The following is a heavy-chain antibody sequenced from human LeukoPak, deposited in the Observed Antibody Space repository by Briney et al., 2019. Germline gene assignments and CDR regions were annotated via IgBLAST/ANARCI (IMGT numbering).Heavy chain of an antibody. V-gene: IGHV4-39*01. Sequence: PSQTLSLTCLVAGGSISRSPDCWGWIRHPPGRGLDWFGHIYYGGSIYCNPSLKTPFTISVDTSKHQFSLKLSSVTAADTAVYYCARRGPSGRSLDYWGQGTLVTVSS. CDR1: GGSISRSPDC. CDR2: IYYGGSI. D-gene: IGHD3-10*01. J-gene: IGHJ4*02. CDR3: ARRGPSGRSLDY.